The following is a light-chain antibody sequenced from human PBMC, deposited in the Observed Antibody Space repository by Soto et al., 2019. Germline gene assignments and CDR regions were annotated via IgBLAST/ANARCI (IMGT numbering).Light chain of an antibody. CDR2: EVN. CDR3: ASYAGSKGVL. Sequence: QSVLNQPPSASGSPGQSVTISCTGTGSDVGNYYYVSWYQQHPGKAPKLVIYEVNKRPSGVPDRFSGSKSGNTASLTVSGRQAEDEADYYCASYAGSKGVLFGGGTKVTVL. CDR1: GSDVGNYYY. V-gene: IGLV2-8*01. J-gene: IGLJ3*02.